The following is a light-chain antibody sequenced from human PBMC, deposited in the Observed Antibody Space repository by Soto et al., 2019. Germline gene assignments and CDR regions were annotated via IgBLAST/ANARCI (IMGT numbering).Light chain of an antibody. J-gene: IGKJ1*01. Sequence: DIQMTQSPSSLSASVGDRVTITCRARQSIRNELNWYQQSPGKAHRLLIYDAFNLQSGVPSRFSGSVSGTDFTLTISSLQPGDSAIYYCQQSFTTPWTFGQGTKVEI. CDR3: QQSFTTPWT. CDR2: DAF. V-gene: IGKV1-39*01. CDR1: QSIRNE.